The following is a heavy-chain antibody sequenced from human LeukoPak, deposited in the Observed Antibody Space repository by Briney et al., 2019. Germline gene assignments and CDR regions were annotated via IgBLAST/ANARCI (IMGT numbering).Heavy chain of an antibody. Sequence: QPGRSLRLSCAASGFTFSSYGMHWVRQAPGKGLEWVAVIWYDGSNKYYADPVKGRFTISRDNSKNTLYLQMNSLRAEDTAVYYCARISTSLWDYMDVWGKGTTVTVSS. V-gene: IGHV3-33*01. CDR2: IWYDGSNK. CDR1: GFTFSSYG. J-gene: IGHJ6*03. CDR3: ARISTSLWDYMDV. D-gene: IGHD2-2*01.